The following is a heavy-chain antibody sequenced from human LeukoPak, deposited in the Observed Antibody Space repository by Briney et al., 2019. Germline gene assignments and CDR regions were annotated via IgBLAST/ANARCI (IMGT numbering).Heavy chain of an antibody. CDR1: GGSISIYY. Sequence: PETLSLTCTVSGGSISIYYWSWIRQPPGKGLEWIGNIYYSGSTNYNTSLKSRVTISVDTSKNQFSLKLSSVTAADTAVYYCARVYGIAAAVHFDYWGQGTLVTVSS. V-gene: IGHV4-59*01. J-gene: IGHJ4*02. D-gene: IGHD6-13*01. CDR2: IYYSGST. CDR3: ARVYGIAAAVHFDY.